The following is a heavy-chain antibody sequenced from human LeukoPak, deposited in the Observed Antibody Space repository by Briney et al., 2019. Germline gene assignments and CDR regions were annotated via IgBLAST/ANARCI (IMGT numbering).Heavy chain of an antibody. CDR1: GFTFSSYG. V-gene: IGHV3-7*03. Sequence: GGSLRLSCAASGFTFSSYGMSWVRQAPGKGLEWVANIKQDGSEKYYVDSVKGRFTVSRDNAENSLYLQTSSLRAEDTAVYYCAHSLDAFDIWGQGTMVTVSS. J-gene: IGHJ3*02. CDR2: IKQDGSEK. CDR3: AHSLDAFDI.